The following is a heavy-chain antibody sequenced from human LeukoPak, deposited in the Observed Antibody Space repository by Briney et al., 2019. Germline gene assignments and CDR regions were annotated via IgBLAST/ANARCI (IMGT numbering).Heavy chain of an antibody. CDR1: GGSISSYY. CDR3: ARHQPASYYGLGSYFAFDY. Sequence: SETLSLTCTVSGGSISSYYWSWIRQPPGKGLEWIGYIYNSGRTNYNPSLKSRVTISVDTSKSQFSLKLSSVTAADTAVYYCARHQPASYYGLGSYFAFDYWGEGTLVTVSS. V-gene: IGHV4-59*08. D-gene: IGHD3-10*01. CDR2: IYNSGRT. J-gene: IGHJ4*02.